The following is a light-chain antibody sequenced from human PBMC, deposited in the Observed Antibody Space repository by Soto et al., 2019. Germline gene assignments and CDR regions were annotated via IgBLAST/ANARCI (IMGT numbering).Light chain of an antibody. J-gene: IGLJ1*01. CDR2: DVS. V-gene: IGLV2-14*01. Sequence: QSALTQPASVSGSPGQSITISCTGTSSDVGGYNYVSWYQQHPGKAPKLMIYDVSNRHSGVSNRFSGSKSGNTASLTISGLQAEDEADYYCSSYTSSSTLGVFGTGTKVTVL. CDR3: SSYTSSSTLGV. CDR1: SSDVGGYNY.